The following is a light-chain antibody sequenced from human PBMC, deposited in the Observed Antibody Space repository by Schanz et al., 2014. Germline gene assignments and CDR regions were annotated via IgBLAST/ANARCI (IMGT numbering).Light chain of an antibody. CDR2: GAS. Sequence: EIVMTQSPATLSVSPGERATLSCRASQSVSSDLAWYQQKPGQAPRLLIYGASTRATGIPARFSGSGSGTEFTLTISSLQSEDFVVYYCQQYNNWPPYTFGQGTKLGIK. J-gene: IGKJ2*01. CDR1: QSVSSD. CDR3: QQYNNWPPYT. V-gene: IGKV3-15*01.